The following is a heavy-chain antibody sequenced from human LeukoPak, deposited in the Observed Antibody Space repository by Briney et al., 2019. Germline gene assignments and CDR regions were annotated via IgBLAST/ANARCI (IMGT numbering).Heavy chain of an antibody. CDR1: GGTFSSYA. CDR2: IIPIFGTA. D-gene: IGHD1-26*01. Sequence: SVKVSCKASGGTFSSYAISWVRQAPGQGLEWMGGIIPIFGTANYAQKFQGRVTITTDESTSTAYMELSSLRSEDTAVYYCARGGIVGARAAFDIWGQGTMVTVSS. V-gene: IGHV1-69*05. J-gene: IGHJ3*02. CDR3: ARGGIVGARAAFDI.